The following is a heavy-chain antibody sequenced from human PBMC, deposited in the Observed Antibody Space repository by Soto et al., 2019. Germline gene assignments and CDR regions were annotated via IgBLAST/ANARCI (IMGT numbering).Heavy chain of an antibody. D-gene: IGHD3-10*01. V-gene: IGHV1-24*01. Sequence: ASVKVSCKVSGYTLTELSMHWVRQAPGKGLEWMGGFDPEDGETIYAQKFQGRVTMTEDTSTDTAYMELSSLRSEDTAVYYCATDLAGRLGDLLSKWGQGNLVTVSS. CDR2: FDPEDGET. CDR3: ATDLAGRLGDLLSK. J-gene: IGHJ4*02. CDR1: GYTLTELS.